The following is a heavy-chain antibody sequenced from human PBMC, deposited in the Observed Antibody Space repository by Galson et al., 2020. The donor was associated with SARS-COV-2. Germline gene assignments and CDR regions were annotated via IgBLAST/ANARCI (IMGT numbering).Heavy chain of an antibody. CDR2: IWYDGSNK. D-gene: IGHD2-21*02. J-gene: IGHJ4*02. V-gene: IGHV3-33*01. CDR3: ARDRAVVTPGYFDY. CDR1: GFTFSSYG. Sequence: GGSLRLSCAASGFTFSSYGMHWVRQAPGKGLEWVAVIWYDGSNKYYADSVKGRFTISRDNSKNTLYLQMNSLRAEDTAVYYCARDRAVVTPGYFDYWGQGTLVTVSS.